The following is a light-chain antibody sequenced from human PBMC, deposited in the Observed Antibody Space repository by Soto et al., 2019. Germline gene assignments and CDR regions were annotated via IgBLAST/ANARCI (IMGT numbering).Light chain of an antibody. V-gene: IGKV3-20*01. J-gene: IGKJ1*01. CDR1: QSVNNNY. CDR2: GVS. Sequence: EIVLTQSPDTLSLSLGEIATLSCRASQSVNNNYLAWYQQRPGQVPRLLIYGVSTRATGIPDRFSGSGSGTGFTLTISRLDPEDFAVYYCHHYGSSPQTFGQGTKVDIK. CDR3: HHYGSSPQT.